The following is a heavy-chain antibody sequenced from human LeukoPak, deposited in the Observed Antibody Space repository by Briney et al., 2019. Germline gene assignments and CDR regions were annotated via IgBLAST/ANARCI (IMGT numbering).Heavy chain of an antibody. CDR3: ASHRPTSLAGIGWFDP. CDR2: FVFSGIT. Sequence: SSETLSLTCTVSGGSINSNTYYWGWIRQPPGEGLEWIGSFVFSGITYYNPSLKSRVTISLDTSNNQFSLKLTSVTAADTAVYFCASHRPTSLAGIGWFDPWGQGTLVTVS. D-gene: IGHD6-19*01. J-gene: IGHJ5*01. V-gene: IGHV4-39*01. CDR1: GGSINSNTYY.